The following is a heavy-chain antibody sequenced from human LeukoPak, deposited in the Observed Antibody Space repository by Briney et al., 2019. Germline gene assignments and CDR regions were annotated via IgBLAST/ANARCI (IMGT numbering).Heavy chain of an antibody. Sequence: SETLSLTCTVSGGSFSSYYWSWIRQPPEKGLEWIGYIFYSGSTNYNPSLKSRVTISVDTSKTQYSLKLSSVTAADTAVYYCARGPTRNYFDYWGQGTLVTVSS. CDR3: ARGPTRNYFDY. CDR1: GGSFSSYY. J-gene: IGHJ4*02. V-gene: IGHV4-59*12. CDR2: IFYSGST.